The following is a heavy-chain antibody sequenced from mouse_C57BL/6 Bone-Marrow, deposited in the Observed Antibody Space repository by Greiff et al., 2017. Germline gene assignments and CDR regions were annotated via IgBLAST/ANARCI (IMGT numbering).Heavy chain of an antibody. CDR1: GYTFTNYW. CDR2: IYPGGGYT. V-gene: IGHV1-63*01. CDR3: ARWSCYAMDY. J-gene: IGHJ4*01. Sequence: VKLMESGAELVRPGTSVKMSCKASGYTFTNYWIGWAKQRPGHGLEWIGDIYPGGGYTNYNEKFKGKATLTADKSSSTAYMQFSSLTSEDSAIYYWARWSCYAMDYWGQGTSVTVSS.